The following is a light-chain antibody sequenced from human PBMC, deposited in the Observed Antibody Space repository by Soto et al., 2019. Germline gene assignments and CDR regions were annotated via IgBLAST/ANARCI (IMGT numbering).Light chain of an antibody. CDR1: SSDVGGYIY. CDR2: EVS. CDR3: SSYSRSSFYV. J-gene: IGLJ1*01. V-gene: IGLV2-14*01. Sequence: QSALTQPASVSGSPGQSITISCTGTSSDVGGYIYVSWYQQHPGKAPKLMTYEVSNRPSGASNRFSGSKSGNTASLTIYGLQAEDEADYYCSSYSRSSFYVFGTGTKVTV.